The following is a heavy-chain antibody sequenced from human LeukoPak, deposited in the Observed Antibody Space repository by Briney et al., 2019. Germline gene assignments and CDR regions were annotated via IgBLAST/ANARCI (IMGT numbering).Heavy chain of an antibody. CDR3: AKVPGRRRDGYNY. Sequence: PGGSLRLSCAASGFTFSSYAMSWVRQPPGKGLECVSAISVSGGSTYYADSVKGRFTISRDNSKNTLYLQMNSLRAEDTAVYYCAKVPGRRRDGYNYWGQGTLVTVSS. CDR1: GFTFSSYA. CDR2: ISVSGGST. D-gene: IGHD5-24*01. J-gene: IGHJ4*02. V-gene: IGHV3-23*01.